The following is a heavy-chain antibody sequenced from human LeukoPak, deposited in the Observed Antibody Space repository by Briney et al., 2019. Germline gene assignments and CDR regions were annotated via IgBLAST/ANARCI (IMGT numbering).Heavy chain of an antibody. Sequence: PSETLSLTCTVSGGSISSGGYYWSWIRQHPGKGLEWIGYIYYSGSTYYNPSLKSRVTISVDTSKNQFSLKLSSVTAADTAVYYCARESMVRGVTNWGQGTLVTVSS. CDR3: ARESMVRGVTN. CDR1: GGSISSGGYY. D-gene: IGHD3-10*01. V-gene: IGHV4-31*03. CDR2: IYYSGST. J-gene: IGHJ4*02.